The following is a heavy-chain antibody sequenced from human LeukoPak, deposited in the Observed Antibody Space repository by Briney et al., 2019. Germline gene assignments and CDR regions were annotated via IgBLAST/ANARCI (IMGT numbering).Heavy chain of an antibody. CDR2: IFTRGST. V-gene: IGHV4-61*02. D-gene: IGHD3-10*01. Sequence: PLCLTCTASGDSISSGSYYWSWIRQPPRNGMVWLGRIFTRGSTNYNRSLKRRVTISVETSRKKSCLNLRPVTAADTAVYYCARGLGLGSGSYYGWFDPWGQGTLVTVSS. CDR3: ARGLGLGSGSYYGWFDP. CDR1: GDSISSGSYY. J-gene: IGHJ5*02.